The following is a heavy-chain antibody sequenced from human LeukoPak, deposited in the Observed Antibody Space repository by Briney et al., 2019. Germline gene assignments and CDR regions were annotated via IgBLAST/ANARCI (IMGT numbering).Heavy chain of an antibody. J-gene: IGHJ6*03. CDR3: ARDYYYYGSGSYWVEHYYYYYYMDV. V-gene: IGHV1-18*01. D-gene: IGHD3-10*01. Sequence: PVASVKVSCKASGYTFTSYGISWVRQAPGQGLEWMGWISAYNGNTNYAQKLQGRVTMTTDTSTSTAYMELRSLRSDDTAVYYCARDYYYYGSGSYWVEHYYYYYYMDVWGKGTTVTVS. CDR1: GYTFTSYG. CDR2: ISAYNGNT.